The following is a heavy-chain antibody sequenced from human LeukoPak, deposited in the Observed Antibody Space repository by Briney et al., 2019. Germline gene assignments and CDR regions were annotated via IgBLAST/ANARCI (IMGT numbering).Heavy chain of an antibody. Sequence: SETLSLTCAVSGGSISSGGYSWSWVRQPPGKGLGWIVYIYHSGSTYYNPSLKSRVTISVDRSKNQFSLKLSSMTAADTAVYYCARAQVGSGWYSSAFDIWGQGTMVTVPS. CDR3: ARAQVGSGWYSSAFDI. V-gene: IGHV4-30-2*01. CDR2: IYHSGST. J-gene: IGHJ3*02. CDR1: GGSISSGGYS. D-gene: IGHD6-19*01.